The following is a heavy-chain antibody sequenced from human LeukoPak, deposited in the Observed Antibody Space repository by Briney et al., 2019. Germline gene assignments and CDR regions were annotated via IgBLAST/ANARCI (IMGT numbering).Heavy chain of an antibody. J-gene: IGHJ4*02. CDR2: IYYSGST. Sequence: PSETLSLTCTVSGGSISSGDYYWSWIRQPPGKGLEWIGYIYYSGSTYYNPSLKSRVTMSADTSKNQFSLKLISVTAADTAVYYCARAVYDYVWGSYRLGFDYWGQGTLVTVSS. V-gene: IGHV4-30-4*01. D-gene: IGHD3-16*02. CDR1: GGSISSGDYY. CDR3: ARAVYDYVWGSYRLGFDY.